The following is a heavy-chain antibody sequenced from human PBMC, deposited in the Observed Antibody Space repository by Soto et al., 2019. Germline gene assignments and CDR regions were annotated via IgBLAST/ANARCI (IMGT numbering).Heavy chain of an antibody. CDR2: ISGGGGST. D-gene: IGHD3-10*01. CDR1: GFTFSNYA. J-gene: IGHJ4*02. Sequence: EVQVLDSGGDLVQSGGSLRLSCAASGFTFSNYAMSWVRQAPGMGLEWVSSISGGGGSTYYADSVKGRFTISRDNSKNPLYLQMNSLRAQATAVYYCAKNNLFRSGTTDYWGQGTLVTVSS. V-gene: IGHV3-23*01. CDR3: AKNNLFRSGTTDY.